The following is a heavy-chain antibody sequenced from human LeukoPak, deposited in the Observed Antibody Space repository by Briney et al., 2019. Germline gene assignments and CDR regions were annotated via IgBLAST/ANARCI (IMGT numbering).Heavy chain of an antibody. CDR2: ITAYNGNR. D-gene: IGHD1-1*01. CDR3: ARDNDKVVDH. V-gene: IGHV1-18*01. Sequence: ASVTVSCTTSGYTFSNYGISWVRQAPVQGLEWMGWITAYNGNRLYAQRFQGRITLTTDTSTSTSYMELRSLEYDDTAIYYCARDNDKVVDHWGQGSLVTVSS. CDR1: GYTFSNYG. J-gene: IGHJ4*01.